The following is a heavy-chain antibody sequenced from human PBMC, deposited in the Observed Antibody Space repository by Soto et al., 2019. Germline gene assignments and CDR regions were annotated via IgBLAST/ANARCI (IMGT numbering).Heavy chain of an antibody. V-gene: IGHV1-69*06. Sequence: QGQLVQSGAEVKKPGSSVKVSCKASGGTFSSYAISWVRQAPGQGLEWMGGIIPICGTANYAQKFQGRVTITADKSTSTAYMELISLRSEDMAVYYCARVRDYDILTGYYRSLDYWGQGTLVTVSS. J-gene: IGHJ4*02. CDR3: ARVRDYDILTGYYRSLDY. CDR2: IIPICGTA. D-gene: IGHD3-9*01. CDR1: GGTFSSYA.